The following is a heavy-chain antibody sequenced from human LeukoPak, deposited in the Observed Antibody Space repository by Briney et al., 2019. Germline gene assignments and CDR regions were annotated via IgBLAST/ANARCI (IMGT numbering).Heavy chain of an antibody. Sequence: SETLSLTCSVSGSSFRGYYWGWIRQPAGKGLEWIGRIYSSGSTNYNPSLKSRVSMSIDTSKNQFSLKLSSVTAADTAVYYCARESKVVAALWGQGTLVTVSS. V-gene: IGHV4-4*07. CDR3: ARESKVVAAL. J-gene: IGHJ4*02. D-gene: IGHD2-15*01. CDR1: GSSFRGYY. CDR2: IYSSGST.